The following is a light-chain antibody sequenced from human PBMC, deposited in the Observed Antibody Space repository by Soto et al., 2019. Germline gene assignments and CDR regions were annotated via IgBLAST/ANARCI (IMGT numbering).Light chain of an antibody. CDR1: QSISNY. CDR2: GAS. V-gene: IGKV1-39*01. Sequence: DIQMTQSPSSLSASVGDRVTITCRASQSISNYLNWYQQKPGKAPNLLIYGASSLESGVPSRFSGSRSGTESTLNISNLQPEDFATYYCQHSYSMSRKFGQGTKVDIK. J-gene: IGKJ1*01. CDR3: QHSYSMSRK.